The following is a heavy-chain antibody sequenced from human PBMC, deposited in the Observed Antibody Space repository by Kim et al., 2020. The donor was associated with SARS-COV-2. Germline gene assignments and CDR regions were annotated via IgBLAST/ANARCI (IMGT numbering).Heavy chain of an antibody. D-gene: IGHD2-15*01. V-gene: IGHV3-33*01. CDR1: GFTFSSYG. CDR3: AGDLAGVVVAAPPGDY. CDR2: IWYDGSNK. J-gene: IGHJ4*02. Sequence: GGSLRLSCAASGFTFSSYGMHWVRQAPGKGLERVAVIWYDGSNKSYADSVKGRFTISRDNSKNTLYLQMNSLRAADTAVYYCAGDLAGVVVAAPPGDYWCQGTLVTVSS.